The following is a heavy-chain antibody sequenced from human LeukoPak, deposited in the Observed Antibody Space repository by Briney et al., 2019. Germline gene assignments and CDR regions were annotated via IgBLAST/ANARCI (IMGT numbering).Heavy chain of an antibody. CDR2: ISYDGSNK. J-gene: IGHJ6*02. V-gene: IGHV3-30-3*01. CDR3: ARDGRYFDWLLPPPGMDV. D-gene: IGHD3-9*01. Sequence: RSGGSLRLSCAASGFTFSSYAMHWVRQAPGKGLEWVAVISYDGSNKYYADSVKGRFTISRDNSKNTLYLQMNSLRAEDTAVYYCARDGRYFDWLLPPPGMDVWGQGTTVTVSS. CDR1: GFTFSSYA.